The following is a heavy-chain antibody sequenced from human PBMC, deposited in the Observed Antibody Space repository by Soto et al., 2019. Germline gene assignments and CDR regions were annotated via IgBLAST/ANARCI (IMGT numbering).Heavy chain of an antibody. J-gene: IGHJ5*02. CDR1: GGSISNSSYL. D-gene: IGHD5-12*01. Sequence: PSETLSLTCSVSGGSISNSSYLWGWVRQPPGKGLQWIGSVSHIGSTNYNPSLKSRLTISVGTSKTQSSLRLDSVTATDTAVYYCSVANSNWFDPWGQGTLVTVSS. CDR2: VSHIGST. V-gene: IGHV4-39*01. CDR3: SVANSNWFDP.